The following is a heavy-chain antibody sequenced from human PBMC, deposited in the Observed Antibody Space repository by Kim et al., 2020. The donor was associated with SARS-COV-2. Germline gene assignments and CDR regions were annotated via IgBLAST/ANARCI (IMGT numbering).Heavy chain of an antibody. CDR1: GFTFSSYS. Sequence: GGSLRLSCAASGFTFSSYSMNWVRQAPGKGLEWVSSISSSSSYIYYADSVKGRFTISRDNAKNSLYLQMNSLRAEDTAVYYCARAPDSSGWYREFDYWGQGTLVTVSS. CDR2: ISSSSSYI. CDR3: ARAPDSSGWYREFDY. V-gene: IGHV3-21*01. D-gene: IGHD6-19*01. J-gene: IGHJ4*02.